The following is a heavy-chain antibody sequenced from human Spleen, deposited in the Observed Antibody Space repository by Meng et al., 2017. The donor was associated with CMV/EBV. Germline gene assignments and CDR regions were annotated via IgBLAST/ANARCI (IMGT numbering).Heavy chain of an antibody. J-gene: IGHJ4*02. CDR3: GRDYDFWSDFPGY. Sequence: TFDKYYCHWVRQAPGQGLGWRGSISPATGTTTYAQRFQGRLTMTRDTSTATVYMEMRSLRSEDTAVYYCGRDYDFWSDFPGYWGQGTLVTVSS. D-gene: IGHD3-3*01. CDR1: TFDKYY. V-gene: IGHV1-46*02. CDR2: ISPATGTT.